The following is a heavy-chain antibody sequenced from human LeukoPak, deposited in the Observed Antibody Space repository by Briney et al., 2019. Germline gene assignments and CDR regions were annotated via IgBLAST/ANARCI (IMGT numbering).Heavy chain of an antibody. V-gene: IGHV4-34*01. CDR3: ARGPVLFYRYCSSTGCYSWFDP. J-gene: IGHJ5*02. CDR1: GGSFSGYY. CDR2: INHSGST. Sequence: SETLSLTCAVYGGSFSGYYWSWIRQPPGKGLEWIGEINHSGSTNYNPSLKSRVTISVDTSKNQFSLKLSAVTAADTAVYYCARGPVLFYRYCSSTGCYSWFDPWGQGTLVTVSS. D-gene: IGHD2-2*01.